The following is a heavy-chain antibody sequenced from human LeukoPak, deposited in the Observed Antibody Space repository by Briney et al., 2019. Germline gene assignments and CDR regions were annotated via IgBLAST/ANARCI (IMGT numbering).Heavy chain of an antibody. Sequence: ASVKVSCKASGGTFSSYAISWVRQAPGQGLEWMGGIIPIFGTANYAQKFQGRVTITADESTSTAYMELSSLGSEDTAVYYCAARPRDYVTFDIWGQGTMVTVSS. CDR2: IIPIFGTA. D-gene: IGHD3-16*01. V-gene: IGHV1-69*13. CDR1: GGTFSSYA. CDR3: AARPRDYVTFDI. J-gene: IGHJ3*02.